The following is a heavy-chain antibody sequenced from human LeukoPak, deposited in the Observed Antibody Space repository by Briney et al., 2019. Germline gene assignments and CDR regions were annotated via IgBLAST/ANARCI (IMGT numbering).Heavy chain of an antibody. CDR1: GGSISSSSYY. CDR2: LFYGGST. D-gene: IGHD1-14*01. V-gene: IGHV4-39*01. CDR3: ARHKKAGISDWFDP. J-gene: IGHJ5*02. Sequence: KPSETLSLTCAVSGGSISSSSYYWGWIRQPPGKGLEWIGSLFYGGSTYYNPSLKSRVTISVDTSKNQFSLKVNSVTAADTAAYYCARHKKAGISDWFDPWGQGTLVTVSS.